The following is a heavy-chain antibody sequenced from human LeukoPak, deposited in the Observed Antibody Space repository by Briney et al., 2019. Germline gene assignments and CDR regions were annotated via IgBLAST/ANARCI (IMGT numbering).Heavy chain of an antibody. D-gene: IGHD3-22*01. CDR1: GYTFINYD. CDR3: ARRNYYHDSSGYSDDAFDI. CDR2: MNPNSGNT. V-gene: IGHV1-8*03. J-gene: IGHJ3*02. Sequence: GASVKVSCEASGYTFINYDINWVRQATGQGLEWMGWMNPNSGNTGYAQKFQGRVTITKDTSINTAYMELSSLRSEDMAVYYCARRNYYHDSSGYSDDAFDIWGQGTMVTVSS.